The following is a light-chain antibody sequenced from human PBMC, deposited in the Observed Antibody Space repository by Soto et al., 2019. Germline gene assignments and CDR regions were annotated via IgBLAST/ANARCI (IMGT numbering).Light chain of an antibody. Sequence: SYELTQPPSVSVAPGETARIPCGANNIGSKSAHWYQQKPGQAPVLIIYYDSDRPSGIPERFSASNSGNTATLTISRVEAGDEADYLCQVWDSREVFGGGTKLTVL. CDR2: YDS. CDR1: NIGSKS. J-gene: IGLJ2*01. V-gene: IGLV3-21*04. CDR3: QVWDSREV.